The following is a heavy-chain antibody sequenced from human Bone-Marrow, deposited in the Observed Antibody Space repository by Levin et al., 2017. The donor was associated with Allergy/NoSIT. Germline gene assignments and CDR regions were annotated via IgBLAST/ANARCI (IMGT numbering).Heavy chain of an antibody. CDR1: GFAFGFAFNNYA. D-gene: IGHD3-22*01. CDR2: ISGSGGST. CDR3: ARDPYYYDNNDYYYVEDKY. J-gene: IGHJ4*02. V-gene: IGHV3-23*01. Sequence: GGSLRLSCVASGFAFGFAFNNYAMSWVRQAPGKGLEWVSAISGSGGSTYYADSMKGRFTISRDNSKDTLYLQMNSLRAEDTAVYYCARDPYYYDNNDYYYVEDKYWGQGTLVTVSS.